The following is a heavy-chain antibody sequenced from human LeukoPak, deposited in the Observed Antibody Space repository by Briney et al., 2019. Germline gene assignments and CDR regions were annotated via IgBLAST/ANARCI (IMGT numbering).Heavy chain of an antibody. V-gene: IGHV4-34*01. D-gene: IGHD2-2*02. CDR1: GGSFSYYY. CDR2: INHRGST. J-gene: IGHJ4*02. Sequence: SETLSLTCAVSGGSFSYYYWSWIRQPPGKGLEWIGEINHRGSTNFNPSLKSRVTISLDTSKNLLSLKLSSVTAADTAVYYCARSPCSDTSCYSGFDYWGQGTLVTVSS. CDR3: ARSPCSDTSCYSGFDY.